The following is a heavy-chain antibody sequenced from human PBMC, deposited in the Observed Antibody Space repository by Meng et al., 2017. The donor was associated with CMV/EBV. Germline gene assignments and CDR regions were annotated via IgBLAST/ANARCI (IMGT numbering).Heavy chain of an antibody. V-gene: IGHV4-4*07. CDR3: ARDLMNCSSTSCANWFDP. J-gene: IGHJ5*02. D-gene: IGHD2-2*01. CDR2: IYTSGST. CDR1: GGSISSYY. Sequence: QVQLQGSGPGLVKPSETLSLTCTVSGGSISSYYWSWIRQPAGKGLEWIGRIYTSGSTNYNPSLKSRVTMSVDTSKNQFSLKLSPVTAADTAVYYCARDLMNCSSTSCANWFDPWGQGTLVTVSS.